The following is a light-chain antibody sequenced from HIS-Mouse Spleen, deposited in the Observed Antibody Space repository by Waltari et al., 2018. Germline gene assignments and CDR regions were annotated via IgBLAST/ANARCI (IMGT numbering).Light chain of an antibody. CDR1: QCISSY. CDR2: AAS. CDR3: QQLNRYPPT. Sequence: DIQFTQSRSFLSASVGDRVTITCRASQCISSYLSWYQQKPGKAPKLLIYAASTLQSGVPSRFSGSGSGTEFTLTISSLQPEDFATYYCQQLNRYPPTFGQGTKVEIK. V-gene: IGKV1-9*01. J-gene: IGKJ1*01.